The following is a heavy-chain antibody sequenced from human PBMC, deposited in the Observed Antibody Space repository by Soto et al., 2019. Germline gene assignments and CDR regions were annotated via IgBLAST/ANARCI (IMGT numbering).Heavy chain of an antibody. D-gene: IGHD1-26*01. J-gene: IGHJ4*02. CDR1: GASVSSDYYY. CDR2: LYNSGST. V-gene: IGHV4-30-4*01. CDR3: ARGPSGDKVDY. Sequence: QVQLQESGPGLVEPSQTLSLTCTVSGASVSSDYYYWSWIRQPPGRGLEWIGHLYNSGSTYSNPSLKSRVTVSLDTSKNQFSLNLSSVTAADTAVYYCARGPSGDKVDYWGQGTLVTVSS.